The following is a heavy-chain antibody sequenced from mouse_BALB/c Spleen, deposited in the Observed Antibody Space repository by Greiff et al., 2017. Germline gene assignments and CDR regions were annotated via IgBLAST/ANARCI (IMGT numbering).Heavy chain of an antibody. CDR3: ARGLDDYPAWFAY. Sequence: EVQLQQSGAELVKPGASVKLSCTASGFNIKDTYMHWVKQRPEQGLEWIGRIGPANGNTKYDPKFQGKATITADTSSNTAYLQLSSLTSEDTAVYYCARGLDDYPAWFAYWGQGTLVTVSA. D-gene: IGHD2-4*01. J-gene: IGHJ3*01. V-gene: IGHV14-3*02. CDR2: IGPANGNT. CDR1: GFNIKDTY.